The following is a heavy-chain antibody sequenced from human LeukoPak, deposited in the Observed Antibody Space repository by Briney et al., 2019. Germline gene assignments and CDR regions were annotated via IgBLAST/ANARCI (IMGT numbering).Heavy chain of an antibody. CDR1: RFTFSSYG. D-gene: IGHD4-11*01. J-gene: IGHJ4*02. V-gene: IGHV3-30*02. CDR3: AKDYSNYLAYFDY. CDR2: IRYDGSNK. Sequence: PGGSLRLSCAASRFTFSSYGMHWVRQAPGEGLEWVAFIRYDGSNKYYADSVKGRFTISRDNSKNTLYLQMNSLRAEDTAVYYCAKDYSNYLAYFDYWGQGTLVTVSS.